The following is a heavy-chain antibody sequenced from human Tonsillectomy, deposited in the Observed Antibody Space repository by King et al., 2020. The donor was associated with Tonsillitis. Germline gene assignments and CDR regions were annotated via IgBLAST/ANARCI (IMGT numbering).Heavy chain of an antibody. Sequence: VQLVESGGGLVQPGGSLRLSCAASGFTFSSYAMNWVRQAPGKGLEWVSAISGSVGITYYADSVKGRFTISRDNSKNTLYLQMSSLRVEDTAIYYCAKDLYDSSGYYFDYWGQGTLVTVSS. D-gene: IGHD3-22*01. CDR3: AKDLYDSSGYYFDY. CDR2: ISGSVGIT. V-gene: IGHV3-23*04. CDR1: GFTFSSYA. J-gene: IGHJ4*02.